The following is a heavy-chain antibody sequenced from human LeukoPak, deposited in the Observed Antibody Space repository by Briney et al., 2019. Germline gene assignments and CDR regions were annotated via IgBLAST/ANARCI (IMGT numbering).Heavy chain of an antibody. CDR3: ARRLASGGSNYYFDY. Sequence: SETLSLTCSVSGGSTSSRSCYWGWIRQPPGTRLEWIGTIYYSGSTYYNPSLKSRVTISIDTSTNQFSLKLSSVTAADTAVYYCARRLASGGSNYYFDYWGQGTLVTVSS. D-gene: IGHD2-8*02. J-gene: IGHJ4*02. V-gene: IGHV4-39*01. CDR1: GGSTSSRSCY. CDR2: IYYSGST.